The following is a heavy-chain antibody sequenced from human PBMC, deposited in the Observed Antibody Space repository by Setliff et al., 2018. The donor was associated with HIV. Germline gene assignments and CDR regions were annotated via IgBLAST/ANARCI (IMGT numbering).Heavy chain of an antibody. D-gene: IGHD2-8*01. CDR2: INLNSGGT. CDR1: GYTFTDYY. J-gene: IGHJ3*01. Sequence: ASVKVSCKASGYTFTDYYIHWVRQAPGQGLEWMGRINLNSGGTNYAQKFQGRVTMTRDTSISSAYMELSRLKSDDTAVYYCATKVYCTNGVCLDAFDLWGQGTMGTVS. V-gene: IGHV1-2*06. CDR3: ATKVYCTNGVCLDAFDL.